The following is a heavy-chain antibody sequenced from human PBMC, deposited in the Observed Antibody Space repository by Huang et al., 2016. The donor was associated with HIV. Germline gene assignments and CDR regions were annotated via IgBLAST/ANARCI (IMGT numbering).Heavy chain of an antibody. J-gene: IGHJ4*02. V-gene: IGHV1-18*01. CDR2: ISGQNGKT. CDR3: AIDDQRWLAYFDL. Sequence: QVQLVQSGGEVKQPGAAVKVSCRTSGYTFIDKGISWVRQAPGQGLEWMGRISGQNGKTNYALKFHGRVNMTTDTSTSTADMELRYLRSDDTAIYYCAIDDQRWLAYFDLWGQGTLVTVSS. CDR1: GYTFIDKG. D-gene: IGHD6-19*01.